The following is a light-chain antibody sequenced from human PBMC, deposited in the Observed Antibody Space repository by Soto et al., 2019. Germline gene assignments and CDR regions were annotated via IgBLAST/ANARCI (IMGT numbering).Light chain of an antibody. CDR1: SSDVGGYNL. V-gene: IGLV2-14*01. CDR2: DVS. J-gene: IGLJ2*01. CDR3: SSYIRGSAVTL. Sequence: QSALTQPASVSGSPGQSITISCTGTSSDVGGYNLVSWYQQHPGKAPKLMIFDVSNRPSGVSNRFSGSKSGNTASLTISGLQAEDEAEYYCSSYIRGSAVTLFGGGTKVTVL.